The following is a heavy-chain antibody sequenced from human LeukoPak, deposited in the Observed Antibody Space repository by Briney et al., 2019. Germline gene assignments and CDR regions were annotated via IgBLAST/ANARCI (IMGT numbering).Heavy chain of an antibody. J-gene: IGHJ4*02. CDR2: IKQDESEK. CDR3: ARDDYGSLDY. V-gene: IGHV3-7*05. CDR1: GFTFSAYW. Sequence: GGSLRLSCAASGFTFSAYWMAWVRQAPGKGLEWVANIKQDESEKYYMDSVKGRFTISRDNAKDSLYLQMNSLRVEDTAVYYCARDDYGSLDYWGQGTLVTVSS. D-gene: IGHD4/OR15-4a*01.